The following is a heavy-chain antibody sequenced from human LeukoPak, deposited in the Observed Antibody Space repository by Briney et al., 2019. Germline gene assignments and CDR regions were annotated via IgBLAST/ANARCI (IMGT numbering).Heavy chain of an antibody. D-gene: IGHD6-13*01. V-gene: IGHV3-7*01. CDR2: IKEDGSER. CDR1: GFTFSSYW. Sequence: PPGGSLRLSCAASGFTFSSYWMSWVRQAPGKGLEWVANIKEDGSERYYVDSVKGRFTVSRDNAKNSLYLQMNSLRAEDTAVYYCARDHYSSSWYGADYWGQGTLVTVSS. J-gene: IGHJ4*02. CDR3: ARDHYSSSWYGADY.